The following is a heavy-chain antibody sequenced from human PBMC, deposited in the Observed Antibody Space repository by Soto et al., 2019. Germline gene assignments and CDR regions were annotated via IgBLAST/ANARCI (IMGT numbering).Heavy chain of an antibody. Sequence: EVQLVESGGGLVKPGGSLRLSCAASGFTFRSYSMNWVRQAPGKGLEWVSSISSSSSYIYYADSVKGRFTISRDKDKYSLYLQMNSVRAEDTAVYYCARGVVDVDYWGQGTLVTVSS. D-gene: IGHD2-8*02. CDR1: GFTFRSYS. V-gene: IGHV3-21*01. J-gene: IGHJ4*02. CDR3: ARGVVDVDY. CDR2: ISSSSSYI.